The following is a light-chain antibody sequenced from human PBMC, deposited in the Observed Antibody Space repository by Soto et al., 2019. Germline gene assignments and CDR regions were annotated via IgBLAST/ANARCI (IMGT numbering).Light chain of an antibody. CDR3: LQDIYYPRT. CDR1: QSINSY. CDR2: AAS. Sequence: IQRTQTPASLSVPVSDRVTITCRASQSINSYLHWYQQKVGEPPKLLIYAASSLQSGVPPRFSGSGSGTDFTLAISSLQPEDSATYYCLQDIYYPRTFGQGTKVDFK. J-gene: IGKJ1*01. V-gene: IGKV1-6*01.